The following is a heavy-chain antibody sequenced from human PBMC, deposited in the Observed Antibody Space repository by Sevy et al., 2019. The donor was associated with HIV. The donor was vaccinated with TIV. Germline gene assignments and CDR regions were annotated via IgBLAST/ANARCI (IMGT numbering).Heavy chain of an antibody. CDR2: INWNGGST. V-gene: IGHV3-20*04. D-gene: IGHD6-19*01. CDR1: GFTFDDYG. Sequence: GGSLRLSCAASGFTFDDYGMSWVRQAPGKGLEWVSGINWNGGSTGYADSVKGRFTISRDNVKNSLYLQMNSLRAEDTALYYCAREVSLGQWLVRGYFDYWGQGTLVTVSS. CDR3: AREVSLGQWLVRGYFDY. J-gene: IGHJ4*02.